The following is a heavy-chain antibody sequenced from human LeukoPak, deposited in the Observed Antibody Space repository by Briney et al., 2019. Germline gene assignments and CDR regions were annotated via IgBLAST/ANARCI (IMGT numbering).Heavy chain of an antibody. CDR2: ISYDGGLK. J-gene: IGHJ6*02. CDR3: AKALAYTSGYLKWGENTEDYFHYYAMDV. CDR1: GFTSSTYG. Sequence: GGSLRLSCTASGFTSSTYGMHWVRQAPGKGLEWVAIISYDGGLKYYANSVKGRFTISRDNSRNTLYLQMNSLRAEDTAVYYCAKALAYTSGYLKWGENTEDYFHYYAMDVWGQGTTVAVSS. V-gene: IGHV3-30*18. D-gene: IGHD6-19*01.